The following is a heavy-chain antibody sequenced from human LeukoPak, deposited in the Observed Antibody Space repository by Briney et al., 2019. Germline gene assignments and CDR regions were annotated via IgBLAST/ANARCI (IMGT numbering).Heavy chain of an antibody. CDR2: IYYSGST. D-gene: IGHD4-17*01. V-gene: IGHV4-4*02. CDR1: GGSISSSNW. J-gene: IGHJ4*02. Sequence: PSGTLSLTCAVSGGSISSSNWWSWVRQPPGKGLEWIGEIYYSGSTYYNPSLKSRVTISVDTSKNQFSLKLSSVTAADTAVYYCARDPRVTTSYDYWGQGTLVTVSS. CDR3: ARDPRVTTSYDY.